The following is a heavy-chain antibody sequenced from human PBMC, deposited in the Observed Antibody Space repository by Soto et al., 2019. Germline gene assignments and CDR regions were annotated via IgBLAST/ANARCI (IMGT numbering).Heavy chain of an antibody. CDR2: IIPIIDFA. CDR1: GGTFTSYT. V-gene: IGHV1-69*02. J-gene: IGHJ4*02. Sequence: QLQLVQSGAEVKKPGSSVKVSCKASGGTFTSYTISWVRQAPGQGLEWMGRIIPIIDFANYKQKCQGRVTLTADKSTSTAYMKLSSLRSEDTAVYYCARAYGSGSYPTDYWGQGTLVTVSS. CDR3: ARAYGSGSYPTDY. D-gene: IGHD3-10*01.